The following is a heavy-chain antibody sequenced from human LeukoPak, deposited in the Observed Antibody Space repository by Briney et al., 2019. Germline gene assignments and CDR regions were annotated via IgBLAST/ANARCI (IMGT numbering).Heavy chain of an antibody. CDR3: ARVGIAAAGESFDY. D-gene: IGHD6-13*01. V-gene: IGHV4-31*03. CDR2: IYYSGST. Sequence: SETLSLTCTVSGGSISSGGYYWSWIRQHPGKGLEWIGYIYYSGSTYYNPSLKSRVTISVDTSKNQFSLKLSSVTAADTAVYYCARVGIAAAGESFDYWGQGTLVTVSS. CDR1: GGSISSGGYY. J-gene: IGHJ4*02.